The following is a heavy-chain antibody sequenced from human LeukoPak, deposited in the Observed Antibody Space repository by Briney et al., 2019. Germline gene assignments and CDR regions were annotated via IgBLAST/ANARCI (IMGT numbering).Heavy chain of an antibody. CDR2: IRFDASNI. V-gene: IGHV3-30*02. CDR1: GFTFNRYG. Sequence: PGGSLRLSCAASGFTFNRYGMHWVRQAPGKGLEWVAFIRFDASNIYYADSVKGRFTISRDNSKNTLYLQMNSLRTEDAAVCYCAKDYGLTGTGGAWLDPWGQGTLVTVSS. J-gene: IGHJ5*02. D-gene: IGHD1-20*01. CDR3: AKDYGLTGTGGAWLDP.